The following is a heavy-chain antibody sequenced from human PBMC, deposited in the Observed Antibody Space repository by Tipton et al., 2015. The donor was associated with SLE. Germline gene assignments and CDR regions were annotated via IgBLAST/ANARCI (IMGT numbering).Heavy chain of an antibody. CDR3: AKLQDPGGHF. D-gene: IGHD4-11*01. CDR2: ITGGGDSI. J-gene: IGHJ4*02. V-gene: IGHV3-23*01. CDR1: GFTFRSYA. Sequence: GSLRLSCAASGFTFRSYAMSWVRQTPGMLLECLLVITGGGDSIYYADSVKGRFTTSIDNSKNTVSLQMNSLSAEDTALYYCAKLQDPGGHFWVQGTLVTVSS.